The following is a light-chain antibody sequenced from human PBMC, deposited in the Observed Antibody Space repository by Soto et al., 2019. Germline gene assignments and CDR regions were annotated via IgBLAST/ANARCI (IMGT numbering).Light chain of an antibody. CDR2: AAS. V-gene: IGKV1-39*01. Sequence: DIQMTQSAFSLAASLGDRVTITCRTSQNIYNSLNWYQQKPGKAPKLLIYAASSLQSGVPSRFSGSGSGTDFTLTISSLQPEDFATYYCQQSYSTPLTFGGGGKVDIK. J-gene: IGKJ4*01. CDR3: QQSYSTPLT. CDR1: QNIYNS.